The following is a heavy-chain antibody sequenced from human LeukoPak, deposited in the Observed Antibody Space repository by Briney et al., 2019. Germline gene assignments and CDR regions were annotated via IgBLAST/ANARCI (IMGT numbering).Heavy chain of an antibody. CDR3: ARDRLYGDYDSNFDF. D-gene: IGHD4-17*01. CDR2: ISGNGQYI. V-gene: IGHV3-21*06. J-gene: IGHJ4*02. Sequence: GGSLRLSCAASEFTFSTYAMHWVRQAPGKGLEWVSSISGNGQYIFYTDSLKGRFTISRDNAKNSVYLQMDNLRVEDTALYYCARDRLYGDYDSNFDFWGQGTLVTVSS. CDR1: EFTFSTYA.